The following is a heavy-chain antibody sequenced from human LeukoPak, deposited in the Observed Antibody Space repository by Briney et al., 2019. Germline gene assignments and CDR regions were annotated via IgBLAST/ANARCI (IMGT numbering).Heavy chain of an antibody. D-gene: IGHD6-19*01. CDR3: ARMYTDGWYEY. CDR2: IHYTGAT. CDR1: GDSVNNNLYF. J-gene: IGHJ4*02. Sequence: PSETLSPTCSVSGDSVNNNLYFWAWIRQPPGTGLKWVGSIHYTGATYYSPSLKSRVTISIDTSKNQFSLRLTSLTAADTAVYYCARMYTDGWYEYWGQGILVTVSS. V-gene: IGHV4-39*01.